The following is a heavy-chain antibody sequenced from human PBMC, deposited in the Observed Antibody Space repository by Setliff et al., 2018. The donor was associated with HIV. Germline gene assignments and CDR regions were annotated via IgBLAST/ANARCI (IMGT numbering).Heavy chain of an antibody. CDR3: ARSTWFGSWYYFDY. Sequence: GGSLRLSCAASGFTFRSYAMNWVRQAPGKGLVWVSRINSDGSSTSYADSVKGRFTISRDNAKNTLYLQMNSLRAEDTAVYYCARSTWFGSWYYFDYWGQGTLVTVSS. J-gene: IGHJ4*02. V-gene: IGHV3-74*01. CDR2: INSDGSST. D-gene: IGHD6-13*01. CDR1: GFTFRSYA.